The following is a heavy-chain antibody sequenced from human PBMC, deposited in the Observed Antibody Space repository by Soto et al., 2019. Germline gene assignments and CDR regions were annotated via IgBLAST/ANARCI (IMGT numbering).Heavy chain of an antibody. V-gene: IGHV3-30*03. D-gene: IGHD3-22*01. J-gene: IGHJ4*02. CDR2: ISYDGSNK. CDR3: ARDRYDSSHYLVY. Sequence: PGGSLRLSCAASGFTFSSYGMHWVRQAPGKGLEWVAVISYDGSNKYYADSVKGRFTISRDNARNSLYLQMNSLRAEDTAVYYCARDRYDSSHYLVYWGQGTVVTVSS. CDR1: GFTFSSYG.